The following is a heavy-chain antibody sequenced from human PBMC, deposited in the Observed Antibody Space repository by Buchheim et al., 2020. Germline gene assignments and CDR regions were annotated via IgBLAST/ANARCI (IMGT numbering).Heavy chain of an antibody. J-gene: IGHJ6*02. CDR1: GYTFTGYY. V-gene: IGHV1-2*06. D-gene: IGHD2-8*02. Sequence: QVQLVQSGAEVKKPGASVKVSCKASGYTFTGYYMHWVRQAPGQGLEWMGRINPNSGGTNYAQKFQGRVTMTRDTSISTASMELSRLRSDDTAVYYCARDPLGYCTGGVCLSYYYGMDVWGQGTT. CDR2: INPNSGGT. CDR3: ARDPLGYCTGGVCLSYYYGMDV.